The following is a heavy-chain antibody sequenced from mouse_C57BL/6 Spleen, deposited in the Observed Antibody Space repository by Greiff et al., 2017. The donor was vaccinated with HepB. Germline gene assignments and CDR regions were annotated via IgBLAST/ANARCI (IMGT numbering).Heavy chain of an antibody. V-gene: IGHV1-69*01. CDR2: IDPSDSYT. CDR1: GYTFTSYW. CDR3: AREGLRPWYFDV. D-gene: IGHD2-4*01. J-gene: IGHJ1*03. Sequence: SCQASGYTFTSYWMHWVKQRPGQGLEWIGEIDPSDSYTNYNQKFKGKSTLTVDKSSSTAYVQLSSLTSEDSAVYYCAREGLRPWYFDVWGTGTTVTVSS.